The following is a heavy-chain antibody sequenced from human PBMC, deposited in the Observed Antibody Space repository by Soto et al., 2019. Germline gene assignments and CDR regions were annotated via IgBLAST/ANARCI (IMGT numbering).Heavy chain of an antibody. CDR1: GGTFSSYA. V-gene: IGHV1-69*06. CDR2: IIPIFGTA. D-gene: IGHD3-9*01. Sequence: QVQLVQSGAEVKKPGSSVKVSCKASGGTFSSYAISWVRQAPGQGLEWMGGIIPIFGTANYAQKFQGRVTITADKSTSTVYMELSSLRSEDTAVYYCARDVDYDILTGYPRAGMDVWGQGTTVTVSS. J-gene: IGHJ6*02. CDR3: ARDVDYDILTGYPRAGMDV.